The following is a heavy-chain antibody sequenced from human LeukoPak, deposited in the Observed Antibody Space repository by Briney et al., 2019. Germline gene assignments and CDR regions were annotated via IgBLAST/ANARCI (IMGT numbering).Heavy chain of an antibody. Sequence: GESLKISCEGSGYPFRSYWIGWVRQRPGEGLEWMGIIYPGDSDTTYSPSFQGQVTISADKSINTAYLQWSSLKASDTAVYYCARRYFDSDGRSFDFWGQGTLVTVSS. CDR1: GYPFRSYW. CDR2: IYPGDSDT. CDR3: ARRYFDSDGRSFDF. J-gene: IGHJ4*02. V-gene: IGHV5-51*01. D-gene: IGHD3-9*01.